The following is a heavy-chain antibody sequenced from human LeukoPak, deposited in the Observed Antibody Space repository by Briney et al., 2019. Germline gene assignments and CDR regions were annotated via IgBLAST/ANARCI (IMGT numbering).Heavy chain of an antibody. D-gene: IGHD6-19*01. Sequence: PGGSLRLSCTASGFSFSTYNLNWVRQAPGKGLEWVAVISYDERKKYYADSVKGRFTISRDNSKNMLYLQMNSLRAADTALYYCAKGGRKAEAPDCDYWGQGTLVTVSS. CDR2: ISYDERKK. V-gene: IGHV3-30*18. J-gene: IGHJ4*02. CDR3: AKGGRKAEAPDCDY. CDR1: GFSFSTYN.